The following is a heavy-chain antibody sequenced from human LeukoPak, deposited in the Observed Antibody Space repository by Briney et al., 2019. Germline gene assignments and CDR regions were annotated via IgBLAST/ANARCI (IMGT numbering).Heavy chain of an antibody. CDR2: ITPSSDII. V-gene: IGHV3-48*01. D-gene: IGHD3-3*01. CDR3: ARVVPGVTRGDY. CDR1: GFSFSNYY. Sequence: GGSLRLSCAASGFSFSNYYMIWVRQAPGKGLECISYITPSSDIIHYADSVKGRFAVSRDNAKNLLYLQMNSLRVEDTALYYCARVVPGVTRGDYWGRGTLVSVSS. J-gene: IGHJ4*02.